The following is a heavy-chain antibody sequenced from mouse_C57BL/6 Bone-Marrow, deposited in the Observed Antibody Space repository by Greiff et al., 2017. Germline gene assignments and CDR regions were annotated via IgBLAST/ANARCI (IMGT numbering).Heavy chain of an antibody. CDR3: ASWITTVVATGFDY. J-gene: IGHJ2*01. CDR1: GYTFTSYW. V-gene: IGHV1-59*01. CDR2: IDPSDSYT. Sequence: VQLQQPGAELVRPGTSVKLSCKASGYTFTSYWMHWVKQRPGQGLEWIGVIDPSDSYTNYNQKFKGKATLTVDTSSSTAYMQLSSLTSEDSAVYYCASWITTVVATGFDYWGQGTTLTVSS. D-gene: IGHD1-1*01.